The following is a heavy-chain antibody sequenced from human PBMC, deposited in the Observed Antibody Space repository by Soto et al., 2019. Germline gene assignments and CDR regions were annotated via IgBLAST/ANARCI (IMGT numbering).Heavy chain of an antibody. CDR3: ARDGIAKNYYYYYMDV. CDR2: ISSSGSTI. CDR1: GFTFSDYY. Sequence: GGSLRLSCAASGFTFSDYYMSWIRQAPGKGLEWVSYISSSGSTIYYADSVKGRFTISRDNAKNSLYLQMNSLRAEDTAVYYCARDGIAKNYYYYYMDVWGKGTTVTVSS. J-gene: IGHJ6*03. D-gene: IGHD6-13*01. V-gene: IGHV3-11*01.